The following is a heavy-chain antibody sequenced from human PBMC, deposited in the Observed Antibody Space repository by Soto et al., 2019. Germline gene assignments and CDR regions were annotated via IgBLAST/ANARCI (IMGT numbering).Heavy chain of an antibody. J-gene: IGHJ4*02. CDR1: GGSISSYY. V-gene: IGHV4-59*01. Sequence: SETLSLTCTVSGGSISSYYWSWIRQPPGKGLEWIGYIYYSGSTNYNPSLKSRVTISVDTSKNQFSLKLSSVTAADTAVYYCASAGYSSSWGIYFDYWGQGTLVPVSS. CDR2: IYYSGST. CDR3: ASAGYSSSWGIYFDY. D-gene: IGHD6-13*01.